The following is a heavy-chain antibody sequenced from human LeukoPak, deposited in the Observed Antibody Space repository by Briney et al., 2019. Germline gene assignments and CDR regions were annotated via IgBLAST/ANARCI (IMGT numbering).Heavy chain of an antibody. J-gene: IGHJ4*02. CDR3: ARDLTYYYDSSANDY. CDR2: ISSSGSTI. CDR1: GFTFSDYY. D-gene: IGHD3-22*01. Sequence: GGSLRLSCAASGFTFSDYYMSWIRQAPGKGLEWVSYISSSGSTIYYADSVKGRFTTSRDNAKNSLYLQMNSLRAEDTAVYYCARDLTYYYDSSANDYWGQGTLVTVSS. V-gene: IGHV3-11*01.